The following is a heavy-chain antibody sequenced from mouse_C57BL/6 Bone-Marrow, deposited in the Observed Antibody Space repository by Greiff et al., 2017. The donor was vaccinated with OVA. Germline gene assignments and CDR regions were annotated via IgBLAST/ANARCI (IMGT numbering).Heavy chain of an antibody. D-gene: IGHD4-1*01. CDR2: IRSKSNNYAT. J-gene: IGHJ2*01. Sequence: EVQLVESGGGLVQPKGSLKLSCAASGFSFNTYAMNWVRQAPGKGLEWVARIRSKSNNYATYYADSVKDRFTISRDDSESMLYLQMNNLKTEDTAMYYCVSGLTGTRDYFDYWGQGTTLTVSS. CDR3: VSGLTGTRDYFDY. V-gene: IGHV10-1*01. CDR1: GFSFNTYA.